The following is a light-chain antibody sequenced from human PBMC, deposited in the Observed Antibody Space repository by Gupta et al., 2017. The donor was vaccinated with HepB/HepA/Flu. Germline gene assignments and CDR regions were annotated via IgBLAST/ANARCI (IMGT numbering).Light chain of an antibody. V-gene: IGKV3-15*01. CDR2: GAS. CDR1: QSVSSN. Sequence: EIVMTHSPATLSVSPGERATLSCRASQSVSSNLAWYQQKPGQSPRLLIYGASTRATGIPARFSGSGSVTEFTLTISSLQSEDFAVYYCQQYNNWPRTFGQGTKVEIK. CDR3: QQYNNWPRT. J-gene: IGKJ1*01.